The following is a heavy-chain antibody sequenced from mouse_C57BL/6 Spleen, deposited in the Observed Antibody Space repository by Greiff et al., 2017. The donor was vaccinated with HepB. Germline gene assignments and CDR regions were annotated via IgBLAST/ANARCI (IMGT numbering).Heavy chain of an antibody. Sequence: QVHVKQSGAELVRPGASVTLSCKASGYTFTDYEMHWVKQTPVHGLEWIGAIDPETGGTAYNQKFKGKAILTADKSSSTAYMELRSLTSEDSAVYYCTRDPWDYWGQGTTLTVSS. CDR3: TRDPWDY. J-gene: IGHJ2*01. CDR1: GYTFTDYE. CDR2: IDPETGGT. V-gene: IGHV1-15*01.